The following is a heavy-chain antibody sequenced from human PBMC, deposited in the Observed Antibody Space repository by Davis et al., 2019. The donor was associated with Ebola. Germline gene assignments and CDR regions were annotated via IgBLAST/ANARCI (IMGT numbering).Heavy chain of an antibody. D-gene: IGHD5-12*01. CDR1: GFTFSSYA. V-gene: IGHV3-64*04. CDR2: ISSNGGST. CDR3: ARHSREYSGYDGFDY. Sequence: GGSLRLSCSASGFTFSSYAMHWVRQAPGKGLEYVSAISSNGGSTYYADSVKGRFTISRDNAKNSLYLQMNSLRAEDTAVYYCARHSREYSGYDGFDYWGQGTLVTVSS. J-gene: IGHJ4*02.